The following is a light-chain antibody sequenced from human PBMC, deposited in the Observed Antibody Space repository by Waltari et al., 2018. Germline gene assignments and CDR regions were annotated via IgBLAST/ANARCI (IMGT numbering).Light chain of an antibody. Sequence: QSALTQPRSVSGSPGQSVTISCTGTSSDVGGYNYVSWSQQHPGKAPQLIIYDVNRRPSGVPDRFSGSKSGNTASLTISGLQAEDEADYYCCSYAGSALRVFGGGTKLTVL. J-gene: IGLJ3*02. CDR3: CSYAGSALRV. CDR2: DVN. CDR1: SSDVGGYNY. V-gene: IGLV2-11*01.